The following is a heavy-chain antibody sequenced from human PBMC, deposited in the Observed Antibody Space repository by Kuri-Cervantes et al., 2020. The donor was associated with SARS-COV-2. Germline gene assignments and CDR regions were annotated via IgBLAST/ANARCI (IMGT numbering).Heavy chain of an antibody. CDR2: IYYSGST. V-gene: IGHV4-39*01. CDR1: GGSISSSSYY. D-gene: IGHD2-2*01. Sequence: GSLRLSCTVSGGSISSSSYYWGWIRQPPGKGLEWIGSIYYSGSTYYNPSLKSRVTISVDTSKNQFSLKLSSVTAADAAVYYCARRALNYCSSTSCYEDWFDPWGQATLVTVSS. J-gene: IGHJ5*02. CDR3: ARRALNYCSSTSCYEDWFDP.